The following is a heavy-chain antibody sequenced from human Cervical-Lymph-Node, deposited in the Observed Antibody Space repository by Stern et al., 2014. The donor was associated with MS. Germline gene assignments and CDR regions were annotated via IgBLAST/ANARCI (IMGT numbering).Heavy chain of an antibody. J-gene: IGHJ4*02. CDR2: INPSGGRT. V-gene: IGHV1-46*01. D-gene: IGHD6-13*01. Sequence: VQLVESGAEVKKPGASVKVSCKASGYSFTSYYMHWVRQAPGQGLEWMGIINPSGGRTNYAQKFQDRVTMTRDTSTSTVYMEMSSLRSEDTALYYCGRDGMTAATYYFDFWGQGTVVTVSS. CDR3: GRDGMTAATYYFDF. CDR1: GYSFTSYY.